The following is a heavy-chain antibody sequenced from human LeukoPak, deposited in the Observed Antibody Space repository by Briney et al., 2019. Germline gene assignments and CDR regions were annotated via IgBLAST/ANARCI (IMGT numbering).Heavy chain of an antibody. CDR1: GYTFTSYY. D-gene: IGHD6-25*01. CDR2: INPSGGST. V-gene: IGHV1-46*01. Sequence: ASVKVSCKASGYTFTSYYMHWVRQAPGQGLEWMGIINPSGGSTSYAQKFQGRVTMTRDTSTSTVYVELSSLRSEDTAVYYCARDFSPPGIAAAGPLQYWGQGTLVTVSS. J-gene: IGHJ4*02. CDR3: ARDFSPPGIAAAGPLQY.